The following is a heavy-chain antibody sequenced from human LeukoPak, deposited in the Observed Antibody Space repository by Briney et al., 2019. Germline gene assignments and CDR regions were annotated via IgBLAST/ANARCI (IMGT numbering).Heavy chain of an antibody. CDR3: AKDRYCSGGTCYWSYFDY. CDR2: ISGGGGST. CDR1: GFTFRTYA. D-gene: IGHD2-15*01. J-gene: IGHJ4*02. Sequence: TGGSLRLSCAASGFTFRTYAMSWVRQAPAKGLEWVSAISGGGGSTYYADSVKGRFTISRDNSKNTLFLQMNSLRAEDTAVYYCAKDRYCSGGTCYWSYFDYWGQGTLVTVSS. V-gene: IGHV3-23*01.